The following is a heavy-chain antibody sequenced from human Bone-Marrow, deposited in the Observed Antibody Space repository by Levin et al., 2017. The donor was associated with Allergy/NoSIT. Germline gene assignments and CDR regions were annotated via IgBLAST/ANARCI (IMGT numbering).Heavy chain of an antibody. D-gene: IGHD3-3*01. V-gene: IGHV1-18*01. J-gene: IGHJ4*02. Sequence: GESLKISCKASGYTFTSYGISWVRQAPGQGLEWMGWISAYNGNTNYAQKLQGRVTMTTDTSTSTAYMELRSLRSDDTAVYYCARVRIFGVVTTLDYWGQGTLVTVSS. CDR1: GYTFTSYG. CDR3: ARVRIFGVVTTLDY. CDR2: ISAYNGNT.